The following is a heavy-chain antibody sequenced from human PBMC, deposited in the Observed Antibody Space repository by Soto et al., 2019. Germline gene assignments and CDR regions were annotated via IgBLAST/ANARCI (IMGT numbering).Heavy chain of an antibody. CDR1: GYTFTSYT. CDR3: ARLVSAAANDY. J-gene: IGHJ4*02. CDR2: IDAGSGNT. Sequence: ASVKVSCKASGYTFTSYTIHWVRQAPGQRPEWMGWIDAGSGNTKYSQKFQGRVTITRDTSASIIYMELNSLRAEDTAVYYCARLVSAAANDYWGQGALVTVS. V-gene: IGHV1-3*01. D-gene: IGHD1-26*01.